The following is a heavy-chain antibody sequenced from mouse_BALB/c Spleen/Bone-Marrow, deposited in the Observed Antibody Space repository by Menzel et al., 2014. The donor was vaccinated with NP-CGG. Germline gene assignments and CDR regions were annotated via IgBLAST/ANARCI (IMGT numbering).Heavy chain of an antibody. CDR3: ARKAYYYAMDY. Sequence: QVHVKQSGPGLAQPSQSLSITCTVSGFSLTSYGVHWVRQPPGKGLEWLGVIWSGGSTDYNAAFISRLSISKDNSKSQVFFKMNSLQADDTAMYYCARKAYYYAMDYWGQGTSVTVSS. V-gene: IGHV2-4*02. J-gene: IGHJ4*01. CDR1: GFSLTSYG. CDR2: IWSGGST.